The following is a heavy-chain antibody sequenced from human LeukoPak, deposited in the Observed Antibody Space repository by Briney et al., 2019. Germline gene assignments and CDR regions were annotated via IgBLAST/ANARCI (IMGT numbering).Heavy chain of an antibody. CDR1: GGSISSYY. Sequence: SETLSLTCTVSGGSISSYYWSWIRQPPGKGLEWIGYIYYSGSTNYKPSLKSRVTISIDTSKNQFSLKLTSVTAADTAVYYCARGTGGWYFDLWGRGTLVTVSS. D-gene: IGHD1/OR15-1a*01. CDR2: IYYSGST. J-gene: IGHJ2*01. V-gene: IGHV4-59*01. CDR3: ARGTGGWYFDL.